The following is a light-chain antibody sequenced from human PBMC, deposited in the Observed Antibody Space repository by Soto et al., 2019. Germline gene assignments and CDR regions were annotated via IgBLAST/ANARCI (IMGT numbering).Light chain of an antibody. V-gene: IGKV3-11*01. CDR2: DAS. Sequence: EIVLTQSPATLSLSPGERATLSCRASQSVSSYLAWYQQKPGQAPRLLIYDASNRATGIPARFSGSGSGTDFTLTISSLEPEDFGVYCCQQRSNWPPYTFGQGTKLEIK. CDR3: QQRSNWPPYT. J-gene: IGKJ2*01. CDR1: QSVSSY.